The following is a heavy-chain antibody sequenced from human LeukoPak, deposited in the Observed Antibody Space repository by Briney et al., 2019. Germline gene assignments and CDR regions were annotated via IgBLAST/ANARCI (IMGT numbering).Heavy chain of an antibody. D-gene: IGHD5-24*01. CDR3: ARIRDGYNDAYDI. J-gene: IGHJ3*02. V-gene: IGHV1-46*01. CDR2: INPGGDNT. Sequence: ASVKVSCKASGYTFTKSYIHWVRQAPGQRLEWMGLINPGGDNTNYAQNFQGRVTMTSDTSARTVYMELSSLRSEDMAIYYCARIRDGYNDAYDIWGQGTVVTVPS. CDR1: GYTFTKSY.